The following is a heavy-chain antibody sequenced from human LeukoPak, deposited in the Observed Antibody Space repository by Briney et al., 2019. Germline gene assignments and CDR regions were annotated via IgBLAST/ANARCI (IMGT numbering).Heavy chain of an antibody. CDR1: GGSITTTNW. D-gene: IGHD2-8*01. J-gene: IGHJ4*02. CDR2: VHLSGAT. CDR3: TSENGAFSPFGF. Sequence: SGTLSLTCAVSGGSITTTNWWSWVRQPPGKGLEWIGEVHLSGATNYNPSLESRVSMSIDKSKNHLSLEVTSVTAADTAIYYCTSENGAFSPFGFWGQGTLLTVSS. V-gene: IGHV4-4*02.